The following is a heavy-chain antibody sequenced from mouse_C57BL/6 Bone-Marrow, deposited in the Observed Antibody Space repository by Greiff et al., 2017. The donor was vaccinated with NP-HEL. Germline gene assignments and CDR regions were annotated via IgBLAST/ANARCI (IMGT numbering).Heavy chain of an antibody. V-gene: IGHV5-9-1*02. Sequence: EVMLVESGEGLVKPGGSLKLSCAASGFTFSSYAMSWVRQTPEKRLEWVAYVSSGGDYIYYADTVKGRFTISRDNARNTLYLQMSSLKSEDTAMYYCTRDNWYFDVWGTGTTVTVSS. CDR3: TRDNWYFDV. CDR1: GFTFSSYA. CDR2: VSSGGDYI. J-gene: IGHJ1*03.